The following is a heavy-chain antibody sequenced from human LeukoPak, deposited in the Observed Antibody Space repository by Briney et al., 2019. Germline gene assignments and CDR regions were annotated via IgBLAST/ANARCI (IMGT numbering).Heavy chain of an antibody. CDR2: IYSSGST. J-gene: IGHJ4*02. CDR3: ARDNYNDYDQFDY. CDR1: GGSISSYY. D-gene: IGHD4-17*01. Sequence: PSETLSLTCTVSGGSISSYYWSWIRQPAGKGLEWIGRIYSSGSTHYNPSLKSRVTMSVDTSKNQISLNLSSVTAADTAVYYCARDNYNDYDQFDYWGQGTLVTVSS. V-gene: IGHV4-4*07.